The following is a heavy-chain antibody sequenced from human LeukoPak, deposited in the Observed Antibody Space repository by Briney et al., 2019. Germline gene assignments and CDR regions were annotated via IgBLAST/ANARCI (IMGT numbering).Heavy chain of an antibody. CDR3: AKGLRGPAAGTDYFDY. J-gene: IGHJ4*02. D-gene: IGHD6-13*01. CDR1: GFIFSSYV. V-gene: IGHV3-23*01. Sequence: GGTMRLSCAASGFIFSSYVLSWVRQAPGKGLEWVSAISGSGDNTYYADSVKGRFTISRDKSMNTLYLQMNSLRDEDTAVYYCAKGLRGPAAGTDYFDYWGQGTLVTVSS. CDR2: ISGSGDNT.